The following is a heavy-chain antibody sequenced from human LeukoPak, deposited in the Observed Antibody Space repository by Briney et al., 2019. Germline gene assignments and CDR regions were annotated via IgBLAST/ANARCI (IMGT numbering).Heavy chain of an antibody. CDR1: GFTFSSRG. J-gene: IGHJ4*02. CDR3: TSFEY. CDR2: IWYDGSNK. Sequence: GGSLRLSYVASGFTFSSRGMHWVRQAPGKGLEWVAVIWYDGSNKYYADSVKGRFTISRDNSKNTLYLEMSSLRAEDTAVYYCTSFEYWGQGTLVTVSS. V-gene: IGHV3-33*01.